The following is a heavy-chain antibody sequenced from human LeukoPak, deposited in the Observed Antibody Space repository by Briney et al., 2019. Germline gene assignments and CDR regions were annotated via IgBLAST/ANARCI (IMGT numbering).Heavy chain of an antibody. V-gene: IGHV1-18*01. CDR1: GYTFTSYG. Sequence: ASVKVSCKASGYTFTSYGINWVRQAPGQGLEWMGWISVYSGNTNYAQKFQGRVTITTDESTSTAYMELSSLRSEDTAVYYCARDLAAAGPAFDYWGQGTLVTVSS. J-gene: IGHJ4*02. CDR3: ARDLAAAGPAFDY. D-gene: IGHD6-13*01. CDR2: ISVYSGNT.